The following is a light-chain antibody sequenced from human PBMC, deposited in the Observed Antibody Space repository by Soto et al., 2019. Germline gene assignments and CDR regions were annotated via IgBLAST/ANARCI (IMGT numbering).Light chain of an antibody. CDR1: SSNIGSNT. J-gene: IGLJ3*02. V-gene: IGLV1-44*01. CDR3: ATWDDSLNGL. Sequence: QAVVTQPPSASGTPGQRVTISCSGSSSNIGSNTVSWYQQLPGTAPKLLIYNNNQRPSGVPDRFSGSKSGTSASLAISGLQSEDEADYYCATWDDSLNGLFGGGTQLTVL. CDR2: NNN.